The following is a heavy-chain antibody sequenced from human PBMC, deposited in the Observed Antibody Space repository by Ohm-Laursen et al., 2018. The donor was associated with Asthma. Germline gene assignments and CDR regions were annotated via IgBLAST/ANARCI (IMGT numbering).Heavy chain of an antibody. Sequence: SSVKVSCKASGYTFTSYGISWVRQAPGQGLEWMGWISAYNGNTNYAQKLQGRVTMTTDTSTSTAYMELRSLRSDDTAVYYCARDVMEWYLPAFDFWGQGTLVTVSS. CDR3: ARDVMEWYLPAFDF. CDR2: ISAYNGNT. CDR1: GYTFTSYG. V-gene: IGHV1-18*01. D-gene: IGHD3-3*01. J-gene: IGHJ4*02.